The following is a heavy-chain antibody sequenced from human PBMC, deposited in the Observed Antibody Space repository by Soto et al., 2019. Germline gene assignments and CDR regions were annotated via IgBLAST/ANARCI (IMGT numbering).Heavy chain of an antibody. CDR2: IIPIFGTA. J-gene: IGHJ4*02. D-gene: IGHD3-3*01. CDR3: ARDGGGITIFGVVYFDY. CDR1: GGTFSSYA. V-gene: IGHV1-69*13. Sequence: SVKVSCKASGGTFSSYAISWVRQAPGQGLEWMGGIIPIFGTANYAQKFQGRVTITADESTSTAYMELSSLRSEDTAVYYCARDGGGITIFGVVYFDYWGQGTLVTVSS.